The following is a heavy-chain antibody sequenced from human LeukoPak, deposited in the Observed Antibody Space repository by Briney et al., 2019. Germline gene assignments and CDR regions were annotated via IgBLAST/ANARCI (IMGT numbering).Heavy chain of an antibody. J-gene: IGHJ4*02. V-gene: IGHV3-7*01. CDR3: ARGGTFVSDY. Sequence: GGSLRLSCAASGFSLSSFWMSWVRQAPGKGLEWVANIKTDGSEKYYVDSMKGRFTVSRDNAKNSLYLQMDSLRAEDTAVYYCARGGTFVSDYWGQGTLVTVSS. D-gene: IGHD1-1*01. CDR2: IKTDGSEK. CDR1: GFSLSSFW.